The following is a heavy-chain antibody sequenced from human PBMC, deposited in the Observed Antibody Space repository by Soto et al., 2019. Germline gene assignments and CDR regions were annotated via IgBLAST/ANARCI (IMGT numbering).Heavy chain of an antibody. D-gene: IGHD3-10*01. CDR3: ARQSYGSGSYYNVGYYYYGMDV. CDR2: IYYSGST. V-gene: IGHV4-39*01. Sequence: SETLSLTCTVSGGSISSSSYYWGWIRQPPGKGLEWIGSIYYSGSTYYNPSLKSRVTISVDTSKNQFSLKLSSVTAADTAVYYCARQSYGSGSYYNVGYYYYGMDVWGQGTTVTVSS. CDR1: GGSISSSSYY. J-gene: IGHJ6*02.